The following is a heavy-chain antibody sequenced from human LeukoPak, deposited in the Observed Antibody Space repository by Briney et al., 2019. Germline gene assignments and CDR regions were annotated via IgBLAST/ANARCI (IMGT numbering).Heavy chain of an antibody. J-gene: IGHJ6*02. Sequence: ASVTVSYKASGYTFTSYDINWVRQATGQGLEWMGWMNPNSGNTGYAQKFQGRVTMTRNTAISTAYMEMSSLRSEDTAVYYCARIIISGSGWYGNYYYYGMDVWGQGTTVTVSS. V-gene: IGHV1-8*01. D-gene: IGHD6-19*01. CDR2: MNPNSGNT. CDR1: GYTFTSYD. CDR3: ARIIISGSGWYGNYYYYGMDV.